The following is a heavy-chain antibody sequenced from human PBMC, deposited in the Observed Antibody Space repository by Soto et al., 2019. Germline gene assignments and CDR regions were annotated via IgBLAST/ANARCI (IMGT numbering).Heavy chain of an antibody. Sequence: QVQLVQSGAEVKKPGASVKVSCKASGYTFTSYGISWVRQAPGQGLEWMGWISAYNGNTNYAQKLQGRVTMTTDTSTSTAYMELRSLRSDDTAVYYCARGATYYDILTGLAPAYYYYGMDVWGQGTTVTVSS. CDR1: GYTFTSYG. D-gene: IGHD3-9*01. CDR3: ARGATYYDILTGLAPAYYYYGMDV. J-gene: IGHJ6*02. CDR2: ISAYNGNT. V-gene: IGHV1-18*01.